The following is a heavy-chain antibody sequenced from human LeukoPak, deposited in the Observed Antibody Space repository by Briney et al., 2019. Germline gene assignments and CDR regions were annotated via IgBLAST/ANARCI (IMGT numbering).Heavy chain of an antibody. J-gene: IGHJ3*02. CDR1: GYALNKYA. Sequence: ASVKVSCKASGYALNKYAMNWVRQAPGQGLEWMGWITTDTGHPTYAQGFTGRFVFSLDTSVTTAYLQISTLEAEDTAIYYCARAARYCSGDSCFSPRTFDIWGQGTMVTVS. V-gene: IGHV7-4-1*02. CDR3: ARAARYCSGDSCFSPRTFDI. D-gene: IGHD2-15*01. CDR2: ITTDTGHP.